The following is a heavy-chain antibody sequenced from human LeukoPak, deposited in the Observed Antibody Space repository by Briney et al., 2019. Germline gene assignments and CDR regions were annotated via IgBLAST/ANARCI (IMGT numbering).Heavy chain of an antibody. CDR3: ARGLRIQLWFYGY. V-gene: IGHV3-7*01. J-gene: IGHJ4*02. Sequence: HPGGSLRLSCAASGFTFRSYWMSWVRQAPGKALEWVANIKQDGSEKYYVDSVKGRFTISRDNAKNSLYLQMNSLRAEDTAVYYCARGLRIQLWFYGYWGQGTLVTVSS. CDR1: GFTFRSYW. CDR2: IKQDGSEK. D-gene: IGHD5-18*01.